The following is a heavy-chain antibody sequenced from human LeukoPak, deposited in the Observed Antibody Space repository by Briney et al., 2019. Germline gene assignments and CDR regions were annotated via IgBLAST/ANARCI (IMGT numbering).Heavy chain of an antibody. J-gene: IGHJ3*02. V-gene: IGHV5-51*01. CDR1: GYSFTSYW. Sequence: GESVKISCKGSGYSFTSYWIGWVRQMPGKGLEWMGTIYPGDSDTRYSPSFQGQDAISADKSISTAYLQWSSLKASDTAMYYCARLAVDPGGAFDIWGQGTMVTVSS. D-gene: IGHD3-10*01. CDR2: IYPGDSDT. CDR3: ARLAVDPGGAFDI.